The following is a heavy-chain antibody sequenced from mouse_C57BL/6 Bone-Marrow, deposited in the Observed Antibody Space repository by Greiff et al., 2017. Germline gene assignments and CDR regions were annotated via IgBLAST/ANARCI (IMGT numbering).Heavy chain of an antibody. CDR1: GYTFTNYW. Sequence: VKLQQSGAELVRPGTSVKMSCKASGYTFTNYWIGWAKQRPGHGLEWIGDIYPGGGYTNYNEKFKGKATLTADKSSSTAYMQLNSLTSEDSAVYFCARRGELGRDYFDYWGQGTTLTVSS. V-gene: IGHV1-63*01. CDR2: IYPGGGYT. J-gene: IGHJ2*01. D-gene: IGHD4-1*01. CDR3: ARRGELGRDYFDY.